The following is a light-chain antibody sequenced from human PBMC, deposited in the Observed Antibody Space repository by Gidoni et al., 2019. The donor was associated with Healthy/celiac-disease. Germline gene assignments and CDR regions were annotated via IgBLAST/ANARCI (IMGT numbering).Light chain of an antibody. Sequence: DIQMTQYPSSLSASVGDRVTITCRASQSNSSYLNWYQQKPGKAPKLLIYAASSLQSGVPSRFSGSGSGTDFTLTISSLQPEDVATYYCQQSYSTPLTFGGGTKVEIK. CDR2: AAS. V-gene: IGKV1-39*01. CDR1: QSNSSY. CDR3: QQSYSTPLT. J-gene: IGKJ4*01.